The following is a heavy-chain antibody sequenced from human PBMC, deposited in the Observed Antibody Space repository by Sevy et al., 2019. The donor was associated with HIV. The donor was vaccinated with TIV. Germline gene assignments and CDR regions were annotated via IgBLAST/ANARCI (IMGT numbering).Heavy chain of an antibody. D-gene: IGHD3-10*01. Sequence: GGSLRLSCSASGFTFSSYAMHWVRQAPGKGLEYVSAISSNGGSTYYADSVKGRFTISRDNSKNTLYLQLSSLRAEDTAVEYCGKLEQSPTMGRGVIMKDAFDIWGQGTMGTGSS. CDR3: GKLEQSPTMGRGVIMKDAFDI. CDR1: GFTFSSYA. CDR2: ISSNGGST. V-gene: IGHV3-64D*06. J-gene: IGHJ3*02.